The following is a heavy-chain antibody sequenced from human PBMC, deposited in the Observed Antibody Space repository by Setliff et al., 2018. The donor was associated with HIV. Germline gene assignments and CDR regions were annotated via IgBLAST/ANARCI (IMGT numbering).Heavy chain of an antibody. Sequence: PSVKVSCKASGYTFTSYDISWVRQAPGQGLEWMGWISAYNGNTNYAQKRQGRVTMTTDTSTSTAYMELRSLRSEDTAVYYCARTVNDYGDYYFDYWGQGTLVTVSS. J-gene: IGHJ4*02. D-gene: IGHD4-17*01. CDR3: ARTVNDYGDYYFDY. CDR2: ISAYNGNT. V-gene: IGHV1-18*01. CDR1: GYTFTSYD.